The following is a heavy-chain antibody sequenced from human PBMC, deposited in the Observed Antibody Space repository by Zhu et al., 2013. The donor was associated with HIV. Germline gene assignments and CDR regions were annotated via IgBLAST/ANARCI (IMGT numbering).Heavy chain of an antibody. D-gene: IGHD3-10*02. V-gene: IGHV1-69*06. Sequence: QVQLVQSGAEVKKPGSSVKVSCKASGGTFSSDAINWVRQAPGQGLEWMGGIIPIFGTANYAQKFQGRVTINADKSTSTAYMELSSLRSEDTAVYYCATKYYDRAFDIWGQGTMVTVSS. CDR3: ATKYYDRAFDI. CDR1: GGTFSSDA. J-gene: IGHJ3*02. CDR2: IIPIFGTA.